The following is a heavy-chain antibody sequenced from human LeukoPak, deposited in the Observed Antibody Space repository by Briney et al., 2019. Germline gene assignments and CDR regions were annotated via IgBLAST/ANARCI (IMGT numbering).Heavy chain of an antibody. Sequence: GGSLRLSCAASGFTFSTYAVTWVRQAPGKGLEWVSTISGSGDSTYYADSVKGWFTISRDNSKDTLYLQMSSVRAEDTAVYYCAKDQLKWELYCHDYWGQGTLVTVSS. D-gene: IGHD1-26*01. V-gene: IGHV3-23*01. J-gene: IGHJ4*02. CDR3: AKDQLKWELYCHDY. CDR2: ISGSGDST. CDR1: GFTFSTYA.